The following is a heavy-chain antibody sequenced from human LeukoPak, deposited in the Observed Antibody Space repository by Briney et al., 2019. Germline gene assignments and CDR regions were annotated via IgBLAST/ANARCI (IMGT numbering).Heavy chain of an antibody. V-gene: IGHV1-18*01. CDR2: ISAYNGNT. J-gene: IGHJ4*02. CDR1: GYTFTSYG. D-gene: IGHD3-22*01. Sequence: GASVKVFCKASGYTFTSYGISWGRQAPGQGLEWMGWISAYNGNTNYAQKLQGRVTMTTDTSTSTAYMELRSLRSDDTAVYYCARSAEHGYYDSSAPWDPFDYWGQGTLVTVSS. CDR3: ARSAEHGYYDSSAPWDPFDY.